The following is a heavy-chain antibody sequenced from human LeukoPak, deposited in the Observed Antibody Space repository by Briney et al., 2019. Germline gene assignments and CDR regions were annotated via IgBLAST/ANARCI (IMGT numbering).Heavy chain of an antibody. CDR3: ATAKEIEGNWFDP. CDR2: FDPEDGET. V-gene: IGHV1-24*01. Sequence: GASVKVSCKVSGYTLTELSMHWVRQVPGKGLEGMGGFDPEDGETIYAEKFQGRVTMTEDTSTDTAYMELSSLRSEDTAVYYCATAKEIEGNWFDPWGQGTLVTVSS. CDR1: GYTLTELS. J-gene: IGHJ5*02.